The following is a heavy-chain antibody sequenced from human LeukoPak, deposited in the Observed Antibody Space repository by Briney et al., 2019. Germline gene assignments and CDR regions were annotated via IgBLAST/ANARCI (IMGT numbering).Heavy chain of an antibody. V-gene: IGHV1-3*01. CDR3: ARVRGLYSSSSELCY. CDR1: GYTFISYA. Sequence: GASVKVSCKASGYTFISYAMHWVRQAPGQRLEWMGWINAGNGNTKYSQKFQGRVTITRDTSASTAYMELSSLRSEDTAVYYCARVRGLYSSSSELCYWGQGTLVTVSS. D-gene: IGHD6-6*01. J-gene: IGHJ4*02. CDR2: INAGNGNT.